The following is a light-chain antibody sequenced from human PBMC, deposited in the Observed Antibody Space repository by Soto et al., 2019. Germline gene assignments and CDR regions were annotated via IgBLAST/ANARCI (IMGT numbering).Light chain of an antibody. CDR1: QSVSSSY. Sequence: EIVSTQSPGTLSLSPGKRATLSCRASQSVSSSYLAWYQQKPGQDPRLLIYGSSSRATGIPDRFSGSGSGTDFNLTISRLETEDFALYDCQHYGAATITFGRGTRLEIK. V-gene: IGKV3-20*01. CDR2: GSS. CDR3: QHYGAATIT. J-gene: IGKJ5*01.